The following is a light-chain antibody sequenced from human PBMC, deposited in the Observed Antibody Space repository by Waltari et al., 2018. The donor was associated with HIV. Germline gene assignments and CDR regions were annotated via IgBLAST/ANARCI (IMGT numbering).Light chain of an antibody. V-gene: IGLV2-23*01. Sequence: QSALTQPASVSGSPGQSITISCTGTSSDVGSYNFVSWYQQHPGKAPKLMLYEGSKRPSGVPNRFSGSKSGNTASRSIPGLQAEDESDYYCCSYAGSRVFGGGTKLTVL. CDR1: SSDVGSYNF. J-gene: IGLJ3*02. CDR3: CSYAGSRV. CDR2: EGS.